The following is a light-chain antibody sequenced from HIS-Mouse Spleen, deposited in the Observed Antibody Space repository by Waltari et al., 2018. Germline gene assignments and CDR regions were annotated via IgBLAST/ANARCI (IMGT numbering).Light chain of an antibody. J-gene: IGKJ4*01. V-gene: IGKV1-8*01. CDR1: QGNSSY. CDR3: QQYYSYPRLT. CDR2: AAS. Sequence: AIRMTQSPSSFSASTGDRVTITCRVSQGNSSYIAWYQQKPGKAPKLLIYAASPLQSGGPSRFSGSGSGTDFTLTISCLQSEDFATYYCQQYYSYPRLTFGGGTKVEIK.